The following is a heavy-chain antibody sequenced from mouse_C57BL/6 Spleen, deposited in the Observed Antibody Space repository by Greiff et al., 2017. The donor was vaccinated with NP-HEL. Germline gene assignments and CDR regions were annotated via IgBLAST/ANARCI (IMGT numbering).Heavy chain of an antibody. CDR1: GFTFSSYA. CDR2: ISDGGSYT. CDR3: ASGSSSYYYAMDY. J-gene: IGHJ4*01. D-gene: IGHD1-1*01. Sequence: DVKLVESGGGLVKPGGSLKLSCAASGFTFSSYAMSWVRQTPEKRLEWVATISDGGSYTYYPDNVKGRFTISRDNAKNNLYLQMSHLKSEDTAMYYCASGSSSYYYAMDYWGQGTSVTVSS. V-gene: IGHV5-4*03.